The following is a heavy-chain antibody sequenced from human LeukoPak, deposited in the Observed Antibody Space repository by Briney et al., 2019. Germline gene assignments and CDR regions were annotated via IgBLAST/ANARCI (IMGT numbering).Heavy chain of an antibody. CDR3: ARSGFGSGISFDL. V-gene: IGHV4-34*01. CDR2: INHSGST. D-gene: IGHD3-10*01. J-gene: IGHJ5*02. CDR1: GGSFSGYY. Sequence: NPSETLSLTCAVYGGSFSGYYWSWIRQPPGKGLEWIGEINHSGSTNYNPSLKSRVTISVDTSKNQFSLKLSSVTAADTAVYYCARSGFGSGISFDLWGQGTLVTVSS.